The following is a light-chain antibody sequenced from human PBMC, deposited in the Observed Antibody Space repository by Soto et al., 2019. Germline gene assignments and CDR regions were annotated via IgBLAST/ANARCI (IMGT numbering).Light chain of an antibody. Sequence: DIVVTQSPATLSASPGERVTLSCRASQFVSSRLAWYQQRPGQVPSLPIYDTSTRAPGISARFSGSGSGTEFTLTISSLQSEDFAVYYCQEYIQWPPGMFGPGTTVDIK. J-gene: IGKJ1*01. CDR3: QEYIQWPPGM. V-gene: IGKV3-15*01. CDR1: QFVSSR. CDR2: DTS.